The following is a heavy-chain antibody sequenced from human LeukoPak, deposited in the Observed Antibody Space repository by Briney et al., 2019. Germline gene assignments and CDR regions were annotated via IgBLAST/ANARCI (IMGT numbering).Heavy chain of an antibody. J-gene: IGHJ4*02. CDR1: GFTFSSYA. V-gene: IGHV3-30*01. CDR2: ISYDGSNK. Sequence: GGSLRLSCAASGFTFSSYAMHWVRQAPGKGLEWVAVISYDGSNKYYADSVKGRFTISRDNSKNTLYLQMNSLRAEDTAVYYCASSYSSSWCGHFDYWGQGTLVTVSS. D-gene: IGHD6-13*01. CDR3: ASSYSSSWCGHFDY.